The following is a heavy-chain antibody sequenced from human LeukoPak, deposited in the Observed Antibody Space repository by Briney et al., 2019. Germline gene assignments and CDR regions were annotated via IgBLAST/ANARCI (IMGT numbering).Heavy chain of an antibody. CDR1: GFTFGDYY. D-gene: IGHD2-21*02. Sequence: GGSLRLSCAASGFTFGDYYTNWIRQAPGKGLEWVSDISSAASIKSYADSVKGRFTISRDNAKNSLYLQMNSLRAEDTAVYYCARACGGDCYDAFDIWGQGTMVTVSS. V-gene: IGHV3-11*01. CDR2: ISSAASIK. J-gene: IGHJ3*02. CDR3: ARACGGDCYDAFDI.